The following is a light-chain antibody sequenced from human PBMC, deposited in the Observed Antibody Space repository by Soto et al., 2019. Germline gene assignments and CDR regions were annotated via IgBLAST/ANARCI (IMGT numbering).Light chain of an antibody. CDR2: DVS. Sequence: QSVLTQPASVSGSPGQSLTISCTGTSSDVGGYNYVSWYQHHPGKAPKLMIYDVSNRPSGVSNRFSGSKSGNTASLTISGLQSEDEADYYCSSYTTSNTRQIVFGTGTKVTVL. V-gene: IGLV2-14*03. CDR3: SSYTTSNTRQIV. J-gene: IGLJ1*01. CDR1: SSDVGGYNY.